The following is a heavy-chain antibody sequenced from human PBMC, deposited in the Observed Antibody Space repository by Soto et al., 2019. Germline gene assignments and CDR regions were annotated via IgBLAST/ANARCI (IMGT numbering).Heavy chain of an antibody. D-gene: IGHD1-1*01. Sequence: QVQLVQSGGEVKKPGASVKVSCKASGYTFTSNGISWVRQAPGQGLEWMGWISAYNGNTNYAQNLQGRVTMTTDTSTKTAYMELRSLRSDDTAVYYCAIIKGTTFVFDHWGQGTLVTVSS. J-gene: IGHJ4*02. CDR1: GYTFTSNG. CDR3: AIIKGTTFVFDH. V-gene: IGHV1-18*01. CDR2: ISAYNGNT.